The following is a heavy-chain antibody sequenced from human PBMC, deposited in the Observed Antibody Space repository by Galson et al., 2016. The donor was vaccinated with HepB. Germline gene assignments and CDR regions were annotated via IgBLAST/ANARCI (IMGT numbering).Heavy chain of an antibody. V-gene: IGHV3-11*06. CDR2: VSGTSSDT. J-gene: IGHJ6*02. D-gene: IGHD3-9*01. CDR1: RFSVGDYY. CDR3: AKDSYRLVIMSLVDV. Sequence: SLRLSCAASRFSVGDYYMNWIRQAPGKGLEWVSYVSGTSSDTSYADSVKGRFTISRDNTRNSVYLQMDSLRDEDTAVYYCAKDSYRLVIMSLVDVWGQGTTVTVSS.